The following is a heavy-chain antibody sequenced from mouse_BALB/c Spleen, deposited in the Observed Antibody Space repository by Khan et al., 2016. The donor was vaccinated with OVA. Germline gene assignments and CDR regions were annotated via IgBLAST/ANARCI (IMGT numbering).Heavy chain of an antibody. CDR1: GFTFSDYG. D-gene: IGHD1-1*01. CDR3: ASRYYGGSWDY. V-gene: IGHV5-15*02. CDR2: ISNLAYSI. Sequence: EVELVESGGGLVQPGGSRKLSCAASGFTFSDYGMAWVRQAPGKGPEWVAFISNLAYSIYYADTVTGRFTISRENAKNTLYLEMSSLRSEDTAMYYCASRYYGGSWDYWGQGTLVTVSA. J-gene: IGHJ3*01.